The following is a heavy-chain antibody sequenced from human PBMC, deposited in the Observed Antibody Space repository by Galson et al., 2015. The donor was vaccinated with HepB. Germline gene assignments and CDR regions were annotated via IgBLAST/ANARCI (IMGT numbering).Heavy chain of an antibody. Sequence: SLRLSCAASEFTFSSYAMHWVRQAPGKALEWVAVISYDGSSKYYADSVKGRFTISRDNSKNTLYLQMNSLRTEDTALYYCTRSHSSGWFFDCWGQGTLVTVSS. V-gene: IGHV3-30-3*01. D-gene: IGHD6-19*01. CDR1: EFTFSSYA. CDR2: ISYDGSSK. J-gene: IGHJ4*02. CDR3: TRSHSSGWFFDC.